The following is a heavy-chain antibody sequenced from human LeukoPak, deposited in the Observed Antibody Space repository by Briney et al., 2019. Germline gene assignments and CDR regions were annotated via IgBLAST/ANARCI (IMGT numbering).Heavy chain of an antibody. CDR3: ARLQRGGELPP. V-gene: IGHV1-2*02. Sequence: ASVKVSCKASGYTFTGYYMHWVRQAPGQGLEWMGWINPSSGGTNYAQKFQGRVTMTRDTSISTAYMELSRLRSDDTAVYYCARLQRGGELPPWGQGTLVTVSS. D-gene: IGHD1-26*01. J-gene: IGHJ4*02. CDR2: INPSSGGT. CDR1: GYTFTGYY.